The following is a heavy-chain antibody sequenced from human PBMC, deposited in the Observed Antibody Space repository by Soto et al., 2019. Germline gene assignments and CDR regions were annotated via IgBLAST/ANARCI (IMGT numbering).Heavy chain of an antibody. CDR2: IGGSGGST. D-gene: IGHD6-19*01. V-gene: IGHV3-23*01. J-gene: IGHJ4*02. Sequence: GGSLRLSCVASGFTFDSYAMSWVRQAPGKGLEWVSAIGGSGGSTYYADSVKGRFTISSDNAKNSLYLQMNSLRAEDTAVYYCARDAVAGPSYWGQGTLVTVSS. CDR1: GFTFDSYA. CDR3: ARDAVAGPSY.